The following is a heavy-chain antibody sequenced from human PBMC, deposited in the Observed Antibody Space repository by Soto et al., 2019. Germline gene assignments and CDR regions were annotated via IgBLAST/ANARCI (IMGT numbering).Heavy chain of an antibody. CDR3: ARDHPAGGYYYYGMDV. CDR1: GGSISSYY. D-gene: IGHD3-16*01. V-gene: IGHV4-59*01. J-gene: IGHJ6*02. CDR2: IYYSGST. Sequence: PSETLSLTCTVSGGSISSYYWSWIRQPPGKGLEWIGYIYYSGSTNYNPSLKSRVTISVDTSKNQFSLKLSSVTAADTAVYYCARDHPAGGYYYYGMDVWGQGTTVTVSS.